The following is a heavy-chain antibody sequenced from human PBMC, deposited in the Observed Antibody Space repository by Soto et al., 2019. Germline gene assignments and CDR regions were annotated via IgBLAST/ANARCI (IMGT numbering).Heavy chain of an antibody. CDR1: GGTFSSYA. CDR2: IIPIFGTA. J-gene: IGHJ6*02. V-gene: IGHV1-69*06. CDR3: ARAHGDYVSYHFYYYGMDV. Sequence: QVQLVQSGAEVKKPGSSVKVSCKASGGTFSSYAISWVRQAPGQGLEWMGGIIPIFGTANYAQKFQGRVRNTADKSTSTAYMELSSLRVEDTAVYYCARAHGDYVSYHFYYYGMDVWGQGTTVTVSS. D-gene: IGHD4-17*01.